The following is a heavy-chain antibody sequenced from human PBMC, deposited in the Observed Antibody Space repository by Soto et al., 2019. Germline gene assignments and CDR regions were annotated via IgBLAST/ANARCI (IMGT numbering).Heavy chain of an antibody. Sequence: QVQLVQSGAEVKKPGASVKVSCKASGYTFTSYAMHWVRQAPGQRLEWMGWINAGNGNTEYSQKFQGRVTITRDTSASTAYMELSSLSSEDTAVYYCARAGQDYYYYGMDVWGQGTTVTVSS. V-gene: IGHV1-3*01. CDR3: ARAGQDYYYYGMDV. CDR1: GYTFTSYA. CDR2: INAGNGNT. J-gene: IGHJ6*02.